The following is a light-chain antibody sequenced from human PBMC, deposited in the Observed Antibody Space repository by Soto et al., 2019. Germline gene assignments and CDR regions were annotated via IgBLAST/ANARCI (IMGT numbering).Light chain of an antibody. V-gene: IGKV1-5*03. CDR3: QQSDGH. Sequence: DIHLTQSPSTLSASVGDRVTITCRASQNINNWLAWYQQKPGKAPNLLIYSASTLKSGVPSRFSGSGSGTEFTLTVSSLQRYDSSTYYCQQSDGHFGQGTKLEIK. CDR2: SAS. J-gene: IGKJ2*01. CDR1: QNINNW.